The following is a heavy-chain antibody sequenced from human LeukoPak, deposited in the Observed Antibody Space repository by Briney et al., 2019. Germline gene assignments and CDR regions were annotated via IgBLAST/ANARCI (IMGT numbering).Heavy chain of an antibody. CDR1: GFTFSSYA. D-gene: IGHD6-19*01. Sequence: GGSLRLSCAASGFTFSSYAMHWVRQAPGKGLEWVAVISYDGSNKYYADSVKGRFTISRDNSKNTLYLQMNSLRAEDTAVYYCARGAGYSSGRLDYWGQGTLVTVSS. J-gene: IGHJ4*02. CDR2: ISYDGSNK. CDR3: ARGAGYSSGRLDY. V-gene: IGHV3-30*04.